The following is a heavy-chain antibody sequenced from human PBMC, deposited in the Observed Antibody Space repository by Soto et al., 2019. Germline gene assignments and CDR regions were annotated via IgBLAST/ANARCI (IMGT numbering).Heavy chain of an antibody. CDR3: ARGAWSTMVRGRYGMDV. CDR2: INSDGSST. CDR1: GFTFSSYW. J-gene: IGHJ6*02. V-gene: IGHV3-74*01. Sequence: EVQLVESGGGLVQPGGSLRLSCAASGFTFSSYWMHWVRQAPGKGLVWVSRINSDGSSTSYADSVKGRFTISRDNAKNXXYLQMNSLRAEDTAVYYGARGAWSTMVRGRYGMDVWGQGTTVTVSS. D-gene: IGHD3-10*01.